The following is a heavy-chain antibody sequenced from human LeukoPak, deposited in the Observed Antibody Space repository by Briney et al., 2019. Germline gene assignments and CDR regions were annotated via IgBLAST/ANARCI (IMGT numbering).Heavy chain of an antibody. V-gene: IGHV1-69*05. D-gene: IGHD6-19*01. CDR2: IIPIFGTA. CDR1: GGTFSSYA. CDR3: ARLDSLAGIAVAGTGWFDP. Sequence: ASVKVSCKASGGTFSSYAISWVRQAPGQGLEWMGGIIPIFGTANYAQKFQGRVTITTDESTSTAYMELSSLRSEDTAVYYCARLDSLAGIAVAGTGWFDPWGQGTLVTVSS. J-gene: IGHJ5*02.